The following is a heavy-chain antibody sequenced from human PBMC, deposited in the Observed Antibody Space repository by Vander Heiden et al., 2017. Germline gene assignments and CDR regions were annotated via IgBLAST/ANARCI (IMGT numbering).Heavy chain of an antibody. Sequence: EVQLVESGGGLVPPGGSLRLSCAASAFTFSSNWLHSVRQAPGKGVVWVSRINSDGSSTSYGHSGKGRFTISRDNAKNKLYLQMNSLRAEDTAVYYCARVRRALDWFDYWGQGTLVTVSS. CDR2: INSDGSST. CDR1: AFTFSSNW. J-gene: IGHJ4*02. V-gene: IGHV3-74*01. CDR3: ARVRRALDWFDY. D-gene: IGHD2-8*02.